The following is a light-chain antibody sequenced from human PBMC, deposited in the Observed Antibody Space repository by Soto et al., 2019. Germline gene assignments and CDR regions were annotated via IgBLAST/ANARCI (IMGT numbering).Light chain of an antibody. CDR2: DAY. J-gene: IGKJ3*01. Sequence: DIQMTQSPSSLSASVGDRVTITCQASQDISNYLNWYQQKPGKAPKLLIYDAYNLETGVPSRFSGSGSGTDFTFTISRLQPEDIATYYYHQYDNLHPVTFGPGTKMDIK. CDR3: HQYDNLHPVT. V-gene: IGKV1-33*01. CDR1: QDISNY.